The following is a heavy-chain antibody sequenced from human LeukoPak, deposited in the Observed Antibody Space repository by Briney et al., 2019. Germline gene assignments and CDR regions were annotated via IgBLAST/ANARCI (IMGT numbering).Heavy chain of an antibody. J-gene: IGHJ3*02. V-gene: IGHV4-59*08. Sequence: SETLSLTCNVDSGSLNSYYWSWIRQPPGKGLEWIESICYTGSTNYNPSLKSRVTISVDTSKTQFSLKLTSVTAADTAVYYCARRGCSGGSCKSGLAFDIWGQGTMVTVSS. CDR3: ARRGCSGGSCKSGLAFDI. CDR1: SGSLNSYY. D-gene: IGHD2-15*01. CDR2: ICYTGST.